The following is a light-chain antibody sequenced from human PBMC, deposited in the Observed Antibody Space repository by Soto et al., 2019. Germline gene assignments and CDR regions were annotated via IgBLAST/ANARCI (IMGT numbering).Light chain of an antibody. CDR2: AAS. V-gene: IGKV1-8*01. CDR3: QQTYSLPPDIT. J-gene: IGKJ5*01. Sequence: AIRMTQSPSSLSASTGDRVTITFRASQGISSYLAWYQQKPGKAPKLLIYAASTLQSGVPSRFSGSGSGTDFTLTISCLQSEDFATYYCQQTYSLPPDITFGQGTRLEIK. CDR1: QGISSY.